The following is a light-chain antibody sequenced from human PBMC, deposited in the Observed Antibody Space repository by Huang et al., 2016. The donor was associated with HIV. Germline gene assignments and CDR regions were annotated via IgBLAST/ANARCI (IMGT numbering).Light chain of an antibody. Sequence: EIVMTQSPATLSVSPGERATLSCRASQSVSSNLAWYQQKPGQAPRLLIYGASTRATGIPARFMGSGSGTEFTLTISSLQSEDFAVYYCQQYNNWPPVITFGPGTKVDIK. CDR1: QSVSSN. V-gene: IGKV3-15*01. J-gene: IGKJ3*01. CDR2: GAS. CDR3: QQYNNWPPVIT.